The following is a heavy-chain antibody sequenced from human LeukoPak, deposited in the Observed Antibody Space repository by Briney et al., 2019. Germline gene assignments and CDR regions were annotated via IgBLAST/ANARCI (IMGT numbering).Heavy chain of an antibody. V-gene: IGHV1-18*01. D-gene: IGHD3-3*01. CDR3: ARDFDRYGYDFWSGYSSKYFQH. Sequence: GASVKVSCKASGYTFTSYGISWVRQAPGQGLEWMGWISAYNGNTNYAQKLQGRVTMTTDTSTSTAYMELRSLRSDDTAVYYCARDFDRYGYDFWSGYSSKYFQHWGQGTLVTVSS. CDR1: GYTFTSYG. CDR2: ISAYNGNT. J-gene: IGHJ1*01.